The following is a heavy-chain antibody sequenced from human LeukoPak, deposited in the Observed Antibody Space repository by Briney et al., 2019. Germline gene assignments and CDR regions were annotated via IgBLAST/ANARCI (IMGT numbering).Heavy chain of an antibody. D-gene: IGHD5-24*01. CDR1: GFTFSSYS. CDR3: AREMATIFRDAFDI. V-gene: IGHV3-48*01. J-gene: IGHJ3*02. CDR2: ISSSSSTI. Sequence: GGSLRLSCAASGFTFSSYSMNWVRQAPGKGLEWVSYISSSSSTIYYADSVKGRFTIPRDNAKNSLYLQMNSLRAEDTAVYYCAREMATIFRDAFDIWGQGTMVTVSS.